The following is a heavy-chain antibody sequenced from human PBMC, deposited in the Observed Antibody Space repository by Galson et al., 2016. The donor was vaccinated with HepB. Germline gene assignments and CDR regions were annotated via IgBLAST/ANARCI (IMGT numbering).Heavy chain of an antibody. CDR1: SDPVTSGTYY. Sequence: SETLSLTCTVSSDPVTSGTYYWSWVRQSPGKGLDWIGYIHDSGNTNYNPSIKSRVTISRDTSKNQFFLELTSVTAADTAVYYCARDESFYNGMDVWGQGTTVTVAS. CDR2: IHDSGNT. J-gene: IGHJ6*02. V-gene: IGHV4-61*01. CDR3: ARDESFYNGMDV. D-gene: IGHD2-2*02.